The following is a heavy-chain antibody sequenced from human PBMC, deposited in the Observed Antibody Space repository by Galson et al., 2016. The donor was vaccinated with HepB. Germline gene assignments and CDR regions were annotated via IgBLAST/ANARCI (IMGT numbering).Heavy chain of an antibody. CDR1: GRSLSGDY. Sequence: SETLSLTCGVYGRSLSGDYWSWIRQSPGKGLEWIGQMNPGGNTNYNPALRSRVSISVDTSKNQLSLQLSFVSAADTAVYHCAREAMLHGAAHFDYWGLGILVTVSS. D-gene: IGHD3-16*01. CDR2: MNPGGNT. CDR3: AREAMLHGAAHFDY. V-gene: IGHV4-34*01. J-gene: IGHJ4*02.